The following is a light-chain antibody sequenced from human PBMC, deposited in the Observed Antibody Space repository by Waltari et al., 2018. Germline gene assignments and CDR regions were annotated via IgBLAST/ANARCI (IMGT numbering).Light chain of an antibody. V-gene: IGKV4-1*01. CDR3: QQSYSIPLT. Sequence: DIVMTQSPDSLAVSLGERSTINCKSSQSVLYSSNNKNYLSWYQQKPGQPPKLLIYWASTRESWVPDRCSGSWSGTDFTLTISSLQAEDVAVYYCQQSYSIPLTFGGGTKLEIK. J-gene: IGKJ4*01. CDR2: WAS. CDR1: QSVLYSSNNKNY.